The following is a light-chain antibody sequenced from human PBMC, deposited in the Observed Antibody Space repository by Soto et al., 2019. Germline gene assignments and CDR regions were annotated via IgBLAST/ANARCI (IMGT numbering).Light chain of an antibody. CDR2: TNN. CDR1: SSNIGSNT. CDR3: ASWDDSLNGLV. J-gene: IGLJ2*01. V-gene: IGLV1-44*01. Sequence: VLTQPPSASGTPGQRVTISCSGSSSNIGSNTVNWYQQLPGTAPKLLIYTNNQRPSGVPDRFSGSKSGTSASLAISGLQSEDEADYYCASWDDSLNGLVFGGGTKLTVL.